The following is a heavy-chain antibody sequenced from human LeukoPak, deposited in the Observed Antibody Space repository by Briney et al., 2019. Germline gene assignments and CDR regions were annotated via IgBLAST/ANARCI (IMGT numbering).Heavy chain of an antibody. CDR3: ARIVNQYYYDSSGYYWYDY. V-gene: IGHV4-34*01. Sequence: SETLSLTCAVYGGSFSGYYWSWIRQPPGKGLEWIGEINHSGSANYNPSLKSRVTISVDTSKNQFSLKLSSVTAADTAVYYCARIVNQYYYDSSGYYWYDYWGQGTLVTVSS. CDR1: GGSFSGYY. CDR2: INHSGSA. J-gene: IGHJ4*02. D-gene: IGHD3-22*01.